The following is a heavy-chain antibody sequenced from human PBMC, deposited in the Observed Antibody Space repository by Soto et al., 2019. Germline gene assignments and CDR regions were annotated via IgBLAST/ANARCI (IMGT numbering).Heavy chain of an antibody. Sequence: SGGSLRLSCAASRFTFNSYAMSWVRQAPGKGLEWVSSISGSGDNTNYADSVKGRFTISRDNSKNTLYLQMNSLRAEDTAVYYCAKDQLLEMARIYFDCWGQGTLVTGLL. J-gene: IGHJ4*02. CDR3: AKDQLLEMARIYFDC. D-gene: IGHD5-12*01. V-gene: IGHV3-23*01. CDR2: ISGSGDNT. CDR1: RFTFNSYA.